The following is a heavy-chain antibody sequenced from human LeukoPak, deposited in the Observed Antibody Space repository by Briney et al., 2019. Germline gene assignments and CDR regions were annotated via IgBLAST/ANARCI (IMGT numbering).Heavy chain of an antibody. CDR2: IYYSGTT. Sequence: SSETLSLTCTVSGDSISSYYWTWIRQPPGKGLEWIGYIYYSGTTNYDPPLKSRVTISIDTSRNQFSLKLSSVTAADTAVYYCASGRPLGFDYWGQGTLVTVSS. CDR3: ASGRPLGFDY. D-gene: IGHD1-26*01. J-gene: IGHJ4*02. CDR1: GDSISSYY. V-gene: IGHV4-59*01.